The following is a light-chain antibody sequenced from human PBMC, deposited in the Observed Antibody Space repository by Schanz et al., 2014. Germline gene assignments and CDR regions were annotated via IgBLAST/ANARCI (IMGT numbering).Light chain of an antibody. V-gene: IGLV2-11*01. Sequence: QSALTQPPSASGSLGQSVTISCTGTSNDIGRYDFVSWYQQHPGKAPKLMIYAVNKRPSGVPDRFSGSKSGNTASLTISGLQAEDEADYYCCSYAGSYTLVFGGGTKLTVL. CDR1: SNDIGRYDF. CDR3: CSYAGSYTLV. J-gene: IGLJ2*01. CDR2: AVN.